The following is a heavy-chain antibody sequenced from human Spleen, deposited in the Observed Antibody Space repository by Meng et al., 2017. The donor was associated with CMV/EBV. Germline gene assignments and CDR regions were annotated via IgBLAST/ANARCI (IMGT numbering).Heavy chain of an antibody. J-gene: IGHJ6*02. D-gene: IGHD3-22*01. CDR1: GFTFSSYG. CDR3: AREGVNYYYGMDV. V-gene: IGHV3-30*02. CDR2: IRYDGSNK. Sequence: GGSLRLSCAASGFTFSSYGMHWVRQAPGKGLEWVAFIRYDGSNKYYADSVKGRFTISRDNSKNTLYLQMNSLRAEDTAVYYCAREGVNYYYGMDVWGQGTTVTVSS.